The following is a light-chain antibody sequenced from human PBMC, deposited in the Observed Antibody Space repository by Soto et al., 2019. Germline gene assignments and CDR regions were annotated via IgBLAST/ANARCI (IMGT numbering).Light chain of an antibody. CDR2: DVS. Sequence: QSVLTQPASVSGSPGQSITISCTGTSSDVGGYNYDSWYQQHPGKAPKLMIYDVSNRPSGVSNRFSGSKSGNTASLTISGLQAEDEADYYCSSYTSSSTWVFGTGTKLTVL. V-gene: IGLV2-14*01. CDR1: SSDVGGYNY. J-gene: IGLJ1*01. CDR3: SSYTSSSTWV.